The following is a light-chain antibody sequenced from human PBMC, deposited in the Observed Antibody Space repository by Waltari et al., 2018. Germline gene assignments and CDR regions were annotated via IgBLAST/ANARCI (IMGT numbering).Light chain of an antibody. CDR3: QHYNNRPPYS. CDR2: GAS. J-gene: IGKJ2*03. CDR1: QGISNH. V-gene: IGKV3-15*01. Sequence: EIELTQSPATLSASPGERVTLSCRARQGISNHLVWYQHKPGQSPRLLIYGASARATGVSGRFSGSGYRTEFTLTISSLQSEDFAVYYCQHYNNRPPYSFGQGTKLDIK.